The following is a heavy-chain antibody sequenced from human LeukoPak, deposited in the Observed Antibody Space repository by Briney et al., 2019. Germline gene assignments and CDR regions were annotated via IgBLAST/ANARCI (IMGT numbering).Heavy chain of an antibody. CDR1: GGSISSSSYY. J-gene: IGHJ4*02. Sequence: SETLSLTCTVSGGSISSSSYYWGWIRQPPGKGLEWIGSIYYSGSTYYNPSLKSRVTISVDTSKNQFSLKLSSVTAADTAVYYCARQGQLWLPIDYWGQGTLVTVSS. V-gene: IGHV4-39*07. CDR2: IYYSGST. D-gene: IGHD5-18*01. CDR3: ARQGQLWLPIDY.